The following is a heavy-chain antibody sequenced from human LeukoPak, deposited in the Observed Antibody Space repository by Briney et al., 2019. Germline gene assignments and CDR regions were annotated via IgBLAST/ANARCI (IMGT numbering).Heavy chain of an antibody. CDR1: GSTFTSYG. CDR2: ISSSGSTI. J-gene: IGHJ6*04. D-gene: IGHD3-10*02. V-gene: IGHV3-48*04. Sequence: PGGSLRLSCTGSGSTFTSYGMHWVRQAPGKGLEWVSYISSSGSTIYYADSVKGRFTISRDNAKNSLYLQMNSLRAEDTAVYYCAELGITMIGGVWGKGTTVTISS. CDR3: AELGITMIGGV.